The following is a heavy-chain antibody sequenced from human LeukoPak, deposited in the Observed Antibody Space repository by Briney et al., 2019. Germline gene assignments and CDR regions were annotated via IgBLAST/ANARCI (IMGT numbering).Heavy chain of an antibody. J-gene: IGHJ4*02. CDR1: GFTFSSYS. D-gene: IGHD2-21*02. CDR2: ISSSSSYI. Sequence: GGSLTLSCSASGFTFSSYSMKWLRQAPGKGLEWVSSISSSSSYIYYADSLKGRFTISRDNAKNSLYLQMNSLRVEDTAVYYCARGGSAVVVTATTRVFDYWGQGTLVTVSS. V-gene: IGHV3-21*01. CDR3: ARGGSAVVVTATTRVFDY.